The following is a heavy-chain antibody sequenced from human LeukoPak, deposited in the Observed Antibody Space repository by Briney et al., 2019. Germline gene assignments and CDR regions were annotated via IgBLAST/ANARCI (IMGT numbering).Heavy chain of an antibody. CDR2: IYYSGST. V-gene: IGHV4-59*08. Sequence: TSETLSLTCTVSGGSISSYYWSWIRQPPGKGLEWIGYIYYSGSTNYNPSLKSRVTISVDTSKNQFSLKLSSVTAADTAVYYCASSKYSSSWFDYWGQGTLVTVSS. J-gene: IGHJ4*02. CDR1: GGSISSYY. D-gene: IGHD6-13*01. CDR3: ASSKYSSSWFDY.